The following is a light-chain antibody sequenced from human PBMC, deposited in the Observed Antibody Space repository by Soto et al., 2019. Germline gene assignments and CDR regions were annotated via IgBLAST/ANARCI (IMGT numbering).Light chain of an antibody. CDR3: QLYGISPH. V-gene: IGKV3-20*01. CDR1: QSVSSSY. J-gene: IGKJ5*01. Sequence: TMLTQSPGTVTMSQRERATLSCRASQSVSSSYLAWYQQKPGQAPRLLIYGASSRATGIPDRFSGSASGTDFTLTINRLEPEDFAVYYCQLYGISPHFAQGTRLEI. CDR2: GAS.